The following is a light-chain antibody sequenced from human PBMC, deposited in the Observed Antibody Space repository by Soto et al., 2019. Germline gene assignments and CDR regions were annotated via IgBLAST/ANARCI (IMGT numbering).Light chain of an antibody. CDR2: SAS. J-gene: IGKJ2*01. CDR1: QSISTW. Sequence: DIQMTQSPSTLSASVGDRVTITCRASQSISTWLAWYQQKPGKAPELLIYSASSLESGVTSRFSGSGSGTEFTLTISSLLPDDFATYYCQQYDRYPYTLGQGTKLEI. V-gene: IGKV1-5*01. CDR3: QQYDRYPYT.